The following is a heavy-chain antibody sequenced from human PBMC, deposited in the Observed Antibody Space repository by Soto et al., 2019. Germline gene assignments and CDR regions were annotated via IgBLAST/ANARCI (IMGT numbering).Heavy chain of an antibody. V-gene: IGHV4-59*08. J-gene: IGHJ6*03. CDR1: GGSISSYY. CDR3: ARRRGKQLRTNYYYYMAV. D-gene: IGHD6-13*01. Sequence: SETLSLTCTVSGGSISSYYWSWIRQPPGKGLEWIGYIYYSGSTNYNPSLKSRVTISVDTSKNQFSLKLSSVTAADTAVYYCARRRGKQLRTNYYYYMAVWGKGTTVTVSS. CDR2: IYYSGST.